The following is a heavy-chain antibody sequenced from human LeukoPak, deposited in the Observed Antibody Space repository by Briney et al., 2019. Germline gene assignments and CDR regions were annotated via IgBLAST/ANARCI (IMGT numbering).Heavy chain of an antibody. J-gene: IGHJ4*02. D-gene: IGHD3-22*01. Sequence: GGSLRLSCAASGFTFDDYAMHWVRQAPGKGLEWVSGISWNSGSIGYADSVKGRFTISRDNSKNTLYLQMNSLRAEDTAVYYCAREIQYYYDSSGYYWGQGTLVTVSS. CDR1: GFTFDDYA. CDR3: AREIQYYYDSSGYY. CDR2: ISWNSGSI. V-gene: IGHV3-9*01.